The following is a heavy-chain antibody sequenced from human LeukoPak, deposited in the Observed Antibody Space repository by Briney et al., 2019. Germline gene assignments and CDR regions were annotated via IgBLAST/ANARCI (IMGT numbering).Heavy chain of an antibody. CDR2: IDPKSGGT. CDR1: GYSFSAYY. CDR3: ARDPSTVYYYDS. D-gene: IGHD2-2*01. J-gene: IGHJ4*02. V-gene: IGHV1-2*02. Sequence: ASVKVSCKASGYSFSAYYIHWVRQAPRQGLEWMGWIDPKSGGTKYAQKFQGRFTMTRDASISTVYMELSRLTSGDTAVYSCARDPSTVYYYDSWGQGTLVTVSS.